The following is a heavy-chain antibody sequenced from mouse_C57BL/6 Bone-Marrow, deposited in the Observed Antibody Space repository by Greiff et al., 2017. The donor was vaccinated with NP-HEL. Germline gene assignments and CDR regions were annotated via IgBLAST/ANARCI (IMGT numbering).Heavy chain of an antibody. D-gene: IGHD2-1*01. CDR3: AKDRYGNYWYFDV. Sequence: EVHLVESGGGLVKPGGSLKLSCAASGFTFSDYGMHWVRQAPEKGLEWVAYISSGSSTIYYADTVKGRFTISRDNAKNTLFLQMTSLRSEDTAMYYCAKDRYGNYWYFDVWGTGTTVTVSS. V-gene: IGHV5-17*01. J-gene: IGHJ1*03. CDR2: ISSGSSTI. CDR1: GFTFSDYG.